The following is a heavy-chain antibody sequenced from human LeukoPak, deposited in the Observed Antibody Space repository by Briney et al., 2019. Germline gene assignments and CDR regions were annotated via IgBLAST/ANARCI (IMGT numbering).Heavy chain of an antibody. CDR2: ISGSGGST. CDR1: GFTFSSYA. D-gene: IGHD5-18*01. V-gene: IGHV3-23*01. J-gene: IGHJ4*02. CDR3: ARGASSGYRIDY. Sequence: GGSLRLSCAASGFTFSSYAMSWVRQAPGKGLEWVSAISGSGGSTYYADSVKGRFTISRDNAKNTLYLQMNSLTAEDTALYYCARGASSGYRIDYWGQGTLVPVSA.